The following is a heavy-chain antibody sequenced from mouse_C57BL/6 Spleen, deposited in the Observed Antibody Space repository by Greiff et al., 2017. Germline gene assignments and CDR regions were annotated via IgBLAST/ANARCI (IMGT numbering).Heavy chain of an antibody. CDR3: ARGYGFFFDY. CDR1: GYAFSSYW. J-gene: IGHJ2*01. Sequence: VQRVESGAELVKPGASVKISCKASGYAFSSYWMNWVKQRPGQGLEWIGKIYPGAGDTNYNGKFKGKATMTADKSSSTAYMQLSSLTSEDSAVYFCARGYGFFFDYWGQGTTLTVSS. D-gene: IGHD2-2*01. V-gene: IGHV1-80*01. CDR2: IYPGAGDT.